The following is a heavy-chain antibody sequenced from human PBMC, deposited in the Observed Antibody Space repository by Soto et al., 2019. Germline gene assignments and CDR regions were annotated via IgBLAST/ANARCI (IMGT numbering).Heavy chain of an antibody. J-gene: IGHJ4*02. Sequence: GASVKVSCKASGGTFSSYAVSWVRQAPGQGLEWMGGIIPIFSTANYAQKFQGRVTITADESTGTAYMELSSLRSEDTAVYFCARREYSSGWNYFDYWGQGTLVTVSS. D-gene: IGHD6-19*01. CDR1: GGTFSSYA. V-gene: IGHV1-69*13. CDR2: IIPIFSTA. CDR3: ARREYSSGWNYFDY.